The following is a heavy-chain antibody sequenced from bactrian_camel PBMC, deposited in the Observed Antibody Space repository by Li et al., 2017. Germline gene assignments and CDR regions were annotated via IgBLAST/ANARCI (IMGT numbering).Heavy chain of an antibody. V-gene: IGHV3S54*01. CDR1: GNIEGSDC. J-gene: IGHJ6*01. D-gene: IGHD1*01. CDR2: IYTGSGNT. CDR3: VRSLFDFGY. Sequence: HVQLVESGGASVQAGGSLTLSCAASGNIEGSDCMGWFRQPPGKLREGVARIYTGSGNTYYADSVKGRFTISRDNAKNTVNLQMISLKPEDTGVYYCVRSLFDFGYWGQGTQVTVS.